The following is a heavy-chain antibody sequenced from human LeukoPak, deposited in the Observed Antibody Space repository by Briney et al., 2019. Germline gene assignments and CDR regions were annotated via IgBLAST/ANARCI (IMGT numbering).Heavy chain of an antibody. CDR3: ARIFYYDSSGLNFDY. J-gene: IGHJ4*02. Sequence: GGSLRLSCGASGFTFSNYPMIWVRQAPGKGLEWVSSISSSSSYIYYADSVKGRFTISRDNAKNSLYLQMNSLRAEDTAVYYCARIFYYDSSGLNFDYWGQGTLVTVSS. CDR1: GFTFSNYP. V-gene: IGHV3-21*01. CDR2: ISSSSSYI. D-gene: IGHD3-22*01.